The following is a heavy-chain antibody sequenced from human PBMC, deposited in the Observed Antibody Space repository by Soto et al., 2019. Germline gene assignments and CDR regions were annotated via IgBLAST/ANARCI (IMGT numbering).Heavy chain of an antibody. CDR2: INPSGGST. CDR1: GYTFSTYY. J-gene: IGHJ4*02. D-gene: IGHD4-4*01. V-gene: IGHV1-46*01. CDR3: ARYDYNGYYYDY. Sequence: ASVKVSCKASGYTFSTYYMHWVRQAPGQGYEWMGIINPSGGSTTYAQKFQGRVTMTRDTSTTTVYMELSSLKSEDTAVYYCARYDYNGYYYDYWSQGTLVTVSS.